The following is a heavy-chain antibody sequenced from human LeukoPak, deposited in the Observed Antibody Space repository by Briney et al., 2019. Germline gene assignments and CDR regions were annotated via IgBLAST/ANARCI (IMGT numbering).Heavy chain of an antibody. CDR3: GSRNGNLIVLEPDAMGLVHAFHV. CDR1: VFSIRDFD. V-gene: IGHV3-48*03. Sequence: GGSLRLSCLASVFSIRDFDVHWVRQTPGKGREWVSYIGNGGSPTYYADSVKGRFTISRDNANNLVFLQFNSLRAEDMGLYFSGSRNGNLIVLEPDAMGLVHAFHVWGQGTVVAVSS. D-gene: IGHD2/OR15-2a*01. J-gene: IGHJ3*01. CDR2: IGNGGSPT.